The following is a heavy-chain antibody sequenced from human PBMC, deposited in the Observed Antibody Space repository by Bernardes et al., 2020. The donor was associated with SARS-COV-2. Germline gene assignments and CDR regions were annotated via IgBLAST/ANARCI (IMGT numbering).Heavy chain of an antibody. V-gene: IGHV4-31*03. CDR1: GGSISSGGYY. CDR3: ARDSYYYGSGTI. D-gene: IGHD3-10*01. Sequence: SETLSLTCTVSGGSISSGGYYWSWIRQHPGKGLEWIGYIYYSGSTYYNPSLKSRVTISVDTSKNQFSLKLSSVTAADTAVYYCARDSYYYGSGTIWGQGTLVTVSS. J-gene: IGHJ4*02. CDR2: IYYSGST.